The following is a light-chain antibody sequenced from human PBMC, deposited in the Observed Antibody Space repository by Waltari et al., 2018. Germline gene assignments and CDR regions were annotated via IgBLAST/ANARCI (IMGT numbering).Light chain of an antibody. CDR3: QQYNNWPLT. CDR1: QSVNSK. V-gene: IGKV3-15*01. J-gene: IGKJ4*01. CDR2: GAS. Sequence: EIVMTQSPATLSVSPGERATLPCRASQSVNSKLAWYQQKPGQAPRLLIYGASTRATDIPARFSGSGSGTDFTLTITSLQSEDFAVFHCQQYNNWPLTFGGGTKVEIK.